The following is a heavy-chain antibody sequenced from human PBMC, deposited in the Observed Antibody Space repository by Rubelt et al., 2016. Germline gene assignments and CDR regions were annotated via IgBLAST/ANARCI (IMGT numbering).Heavy chain of an antibody. D-gene: IGHD6-13*01. CDR3: ARGLGLGYSSSWFNWFDP. CDR2: INAGNGNT. J-gene: IGHJ5*02. Sequence: QVQLVQSGAEVKKPGASVKVSCKASGYTFTSYAMHWVRQAPGQRLEWMGWINAGNGNTKYPQKFQGRVTITRDTSASTAYRELSSLRSEDTAVYYCARGLGLGYSSSWFNWFDPWGQGTLVTVSS. V-gene: IGHV1-3*01. CDR1: GYTFTSYA.